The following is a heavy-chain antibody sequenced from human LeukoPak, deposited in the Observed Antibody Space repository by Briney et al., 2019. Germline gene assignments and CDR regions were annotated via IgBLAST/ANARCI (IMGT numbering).Heavy chain of an antibody. Sequence: ASVKVSCKASGYTFTGYYMRWVRQAPGQGLEWMGWINPNSGGTNYAQKFQGRVTMTRDTSISTAYMELSRLRSDDTAVYYCARDPLGVVVPAAIRGPDYWGQGTLVTVSS. CDR2: INPNSGGT. CDR3: ARDPLGVVVPAAIRGPDY. D-gene: IGHD2-2*02. CDR1: GYTFTGYY. J-gene: IGHJ4*02. V-gene: IGHV1-2*02.